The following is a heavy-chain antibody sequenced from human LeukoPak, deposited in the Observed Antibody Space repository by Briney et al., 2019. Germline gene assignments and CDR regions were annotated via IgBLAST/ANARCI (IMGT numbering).Heavy chain of an antibody. D-gene: IGHD2-21*01. CDR1: GGSMSSSSYY. CDR2: IYYSGST. V-gene: IGHV4-39*07. CDR3: ARRVVDSAFDI. Sequence: SETLSLTCNVSGGSMSSSSYYWGWIRQPPGKGLEWIGNIYYSGSTYYSPSLKSRVTISVDTSKNQFSLKLNSVTAADTAVYFCARRVVDSAFDIWGQGTAVTVSS. J-gene: IGHJ3*02.